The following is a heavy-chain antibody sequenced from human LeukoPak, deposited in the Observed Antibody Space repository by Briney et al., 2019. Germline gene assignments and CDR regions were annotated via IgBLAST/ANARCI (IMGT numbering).Heavy chain of an antibody. J-gene: IGHJ4*02. V-gene: IGHV4-61*02. D-gene: IGHD3-3*01. CDR2: IFTSGST. CDR3: AGYDFWSGLDY. Sequence: PSQTLSLTCTVSGGSISSGSYYWSWIRQPAGKGLEWIGRIFTSGSTNYNPSLKSRVTISVDTSKNQFSLELSSVTAADTAVYYCAGYDFWSGLDYWGQGTLVTVSS. CDR1: GGSISSGSYY.